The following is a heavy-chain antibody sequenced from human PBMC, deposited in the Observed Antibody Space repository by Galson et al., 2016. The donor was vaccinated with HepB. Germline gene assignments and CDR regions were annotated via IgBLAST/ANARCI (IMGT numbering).Heavy chain of an antibody. CDR3: AGGSTWFSDY. CDR2: TTNSGITT. D-gene: IGHD6-13*01. Sequence: SLRLSCAASGFTFSNYDTTWVRQAPGKGLEWVSATTNSGITTHYADSVKGRLTISRDNSKNTLFLQMNTVRAEDTAVYYCAGGSTWFSDYWGQGTLVTVSS. V-gene: IGHV3-23*05. J-gene: IGHJ4*02. CDR1: GFTFSNYD.